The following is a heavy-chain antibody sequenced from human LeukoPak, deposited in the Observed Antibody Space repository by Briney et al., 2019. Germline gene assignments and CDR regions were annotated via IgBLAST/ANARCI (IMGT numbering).Heavy chain of an antibody. Sequence: GGSLRLSCAASGFTLSSYEVNWVRQAPGKGLEWVSYISSSGSTIYYADSVKGRFTISRDSAKNSLYLQMNSLRAEDTAVYYCARDLPRGGSYYFDYWGQGTLVTVSS. V-gene: IGHV3-48*03. CDR2: ISSSGSTI. CDR3: ARDLPRGGSYYFDY. J-gene: IGHJ4*02. CDR1: GFTLSSYE. D-gene: IGHD3-16*01.